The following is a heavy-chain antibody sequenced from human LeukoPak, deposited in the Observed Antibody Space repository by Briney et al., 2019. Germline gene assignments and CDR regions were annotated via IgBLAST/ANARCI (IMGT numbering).Heavy chain of an antibody. V-gene: IGHV4-38-2*02. CDR2: IYHSGST. J-gene: IGHJ5*02. CDR1: GYSISSGYH. D-gene: IGHD2-15*01. CDR3: ARDVEGVSGPTNWFDP. Sequence: SETLSLTCTVSGYSISSGYHWGWIRQPPGKGLEWIGSIYHSGSTYYNPSLKSRVTISVDTSKNQFSLKLRSVTAADTAVYYCARDVEGVSGPTNWFDPWGQGTLVTVSS.